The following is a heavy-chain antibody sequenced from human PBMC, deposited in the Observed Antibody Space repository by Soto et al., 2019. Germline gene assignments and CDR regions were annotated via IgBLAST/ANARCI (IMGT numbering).Heavy chain of an antibody. V-gene: IGHV4-34*01. CDR3: ASSSSDYYYGMDV. Sequence: KQSQTLSLTCAVYGGSFSGYYWSWIRQPPGKGLEWIGEINHSGSTNYNPSLKSRVTISVDTSKNQFSLKLSSVTAADTAVYYCASSSSDYYYGMDVWGQGTTVTVSS. D-gene: IGHD6-6*01. CDR2: INHSGST. CDR1: GGSFSGYY. J-gene: IGHJ6*02.